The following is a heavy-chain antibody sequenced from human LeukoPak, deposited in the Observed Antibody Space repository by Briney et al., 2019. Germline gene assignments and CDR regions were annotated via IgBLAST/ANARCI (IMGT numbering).Heavy chain of an antibody. CDR2: IYYSGST. CDR1: GGSISSYY. CDR3: ARGGSGWYATHFDY. V-gene: IGHV4-59*01. Sequence: PSETLSLTCTVSGGSISSYYWSWIRQPRGKGLEWIGYIYYSGSTNYNPSLKSRVTISVDTSKNQFSLKLSSVTAADTAVYYCARGGSGWYATHFDYWGQGTLVTVSS. D-gene: IGHD6-19*01. J-gene: IGHJ4*02.